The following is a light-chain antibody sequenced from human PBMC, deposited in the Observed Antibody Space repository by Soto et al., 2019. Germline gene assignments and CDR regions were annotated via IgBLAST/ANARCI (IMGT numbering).Light chain of an antibody. CDR3: SSYASSNILV. CDR2: DVS. CDR1: SSDVGGYDY. V-gene: IGLV2-8*01. J-gene: IGLJ2*01. Sequence: QSALTQPPSASGSPGQSVTISCTGTSSDVGGYDYVSWYQQHPGKAPKLMIFDVSKRPSGVPDRFSGSKSGNTASLTVSGLHAEDEADYYCSSYASSNILVFGGGTKLTVL.